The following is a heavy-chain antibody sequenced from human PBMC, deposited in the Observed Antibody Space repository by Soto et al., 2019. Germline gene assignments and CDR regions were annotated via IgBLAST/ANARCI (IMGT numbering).Heavy chain of an antibody. J-gene: IGHJ4*02. D-gene: IGHD1-26*01. V-gene: IGHV4-4*02. CDR2: IYHSGST. CDR1: GGSISSSNW. Sequence: SETLSLTCAVSGGSISSSNWWSWVRQPPGKGLEWIGEIYHSGSTNYNPSLKSRVTISVDKSKNQFSLKLSSVTAADTAVYYCARGGAASGRYYTFDYWGQGTLVTVSS. CDR3: ARGGAASGRYYTFDY.